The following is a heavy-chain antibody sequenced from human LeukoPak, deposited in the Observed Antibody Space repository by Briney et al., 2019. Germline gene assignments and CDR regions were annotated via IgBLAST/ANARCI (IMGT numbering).Heavy chain of an antibody. CDR3: AKDPGWYDGSLRWFDP. V-gene: IGHV3-30*18. Sequence: GGSLRLSCAASGFTFSSYGMHWVRQAPGKGLDWVAVISYDGSNKYYVDSVKGRFTISRDNSKNTLYLQMNSLRAEDTAVYYCAKDPGWYDGSLRWFDPWGQGTLVTVSS. CDR2: ISYDGSNK. CDR1: GFTFSSYG. J-gene: IGHJ5*02. D-gene: IGHD3-22*01.